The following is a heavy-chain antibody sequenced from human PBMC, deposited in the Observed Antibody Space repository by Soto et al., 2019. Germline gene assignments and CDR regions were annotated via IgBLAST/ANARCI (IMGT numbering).Heavy chain of an antibody. CDR2: IIPIFGTA. D-gene: IGHD2-2*01. Sequence: GASVKVSCKASGGTFSSYAISWVRQAPGQGLEWMGGIIPIFGTANYAQKFQGRVTITADESTSTAYMELSSLRSEDTAVYYCARGRIVVVQAATNDCWFDPWGQGTLVTVSS. CDR1: GGTFSSYA. CDR3: ARGRIVVVQAATNDCWFDP. V-gene: IGHV1-69*13. J-gene: IGHJ5*02.